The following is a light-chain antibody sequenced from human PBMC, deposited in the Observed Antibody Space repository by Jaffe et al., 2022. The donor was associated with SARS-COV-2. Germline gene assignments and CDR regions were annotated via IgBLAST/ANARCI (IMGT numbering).Light chain of an antibody. CDR2: RDT. CDR3: QVWDSSTAAV. J-gene: IGLJ2*01. V-gene: IGLV3-9*01. CDR1: NIGSKN. Sequence: SYELTQPLSVSVALGQTAKITCGGNNIGSKNVHWYQQKPGQAPVLVIYRDTMRPSGIPERFSGSNSGNTATLTIITAQAGDEADYYCQVWDSSTAAVFGGGTKVTVL.